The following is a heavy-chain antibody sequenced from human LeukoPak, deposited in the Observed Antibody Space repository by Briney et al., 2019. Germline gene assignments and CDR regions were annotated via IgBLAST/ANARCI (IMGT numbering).Heavy chain of an antibody. J-gene: IGHJ6*03. Sequence: GGSLRLSCAASGFTFSSYGMHWVRQAPGKGLEWVAVISYDGSNKYYADSVKGRFTISRDNSKNTLYLQMNSLRAEDTAVYYCAKLSTIFGVVTGWYMDVWGKGTTVTVSS. CDR2: ISYDGSNK. CDR1: GFTFSSYG. V-gene: IGHV3-30*18. CDR3: AKLSTIFGVVTGWYMDV. D-gene: IGHD3-3*01.